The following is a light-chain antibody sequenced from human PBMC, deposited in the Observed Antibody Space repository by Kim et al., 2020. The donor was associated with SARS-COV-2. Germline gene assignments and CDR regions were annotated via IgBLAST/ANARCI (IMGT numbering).Light chain of an antibody. CDR2: QDS. CDR1: KVGDKD. CDR3: QAWDSSTVV. V-gene: IGLV3-1*01. J-gene: IGLJ2*01. Sequence: SVPQGKTASITCAGDKVGDKDACWYQKKPGQSPVLVIYQDSQRPSGIPERFSGSNAGNTATLTISGTQAMDEADYYCQAWDSSTVVFGGGTQLTVL.